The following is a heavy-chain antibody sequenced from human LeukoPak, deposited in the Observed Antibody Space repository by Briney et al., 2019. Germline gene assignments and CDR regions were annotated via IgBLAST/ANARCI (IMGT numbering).Heavy chain of an antibody. CDR2: ISTSGIT. D-gene: IGHD6-13*01. V-gene: IGHV4-4*07. CDR1: CGSINSNY. Sequence: SETLSLTCTVSCGSINSNYWTWIRQPAGKGLEWIGRISTSGITNYSPSLKSRVTISLDKSKNQFSLILASVTAADTALYYCAREGSIAAAGWISDYWGQGTLVTVSS. J-gene: IGHJ4*02. CDR3: AREGSIAAAGWISDY.